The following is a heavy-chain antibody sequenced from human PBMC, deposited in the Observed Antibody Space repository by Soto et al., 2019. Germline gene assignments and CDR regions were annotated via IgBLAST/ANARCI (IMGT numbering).Heavy chain of an antibody. V-gene: IGHV1-69*11. Sequence: QVHLVQSGTEVKKPGSSVKVSCKASGGTFSSSGFSWVRQAPGQGLEWMGMIVPSLDTTNYAQKFQARVTITADEVTSTAYMELRSVSSEDTAVYYCARWPQPRYTADPCDVDVWGQGTRVIVSS. J-gene: IGHJ6*02. CDR2: IVPSLDTT. CDR3: ARWPQPRYTADPCDVDV. CDR1: GGTFSSSG. D-gene: IGHD3-16*02.